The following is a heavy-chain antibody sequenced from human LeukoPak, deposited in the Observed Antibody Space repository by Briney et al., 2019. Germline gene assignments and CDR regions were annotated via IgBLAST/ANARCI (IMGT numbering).Heavy chain of an antibody. CDR3: ARERVDTAMVADY. V-gene: IGHV1-2*02. J-gene: IGHJ4*02. Sequence: ASVKVSCKASGYTFTGYYMHWVRQAPGQGLEWMGWINPNSGGTNYAQKFQGGVTMTRDTSISTAYMELSRLRSDDTAVYYCARERVDTAMVADYWGQGTLVTVSS. CDR2: INPNSGGT. D-gene: IGHD5-18*01. CDR1: GYTFTGYY.